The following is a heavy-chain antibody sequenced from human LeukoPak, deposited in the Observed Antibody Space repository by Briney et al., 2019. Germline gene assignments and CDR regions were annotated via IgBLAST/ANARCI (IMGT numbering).Heavy chain of an antibody. D-gene: IGHD3-10*01. CDR2: IYYSGST. CDR3: ARDSYGSALWGY. Sequence: PSETLSLTCTVSGGSISSSSYYWGWIRQPPGKGLEWIGSIYYSGSTYYNPSLKSRVTISVDTSKNQFSLKLSSVTAADTAVYYCARDSYGSALWGYWGQGTLVTVSS. V-gene: IGHV4-39*07. CDR1: GGSISSSSYY. J-gene: IGHJ4*02.